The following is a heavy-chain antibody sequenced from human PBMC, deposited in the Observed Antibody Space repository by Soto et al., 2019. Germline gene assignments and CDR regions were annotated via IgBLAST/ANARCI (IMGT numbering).Heavy chain of an antibody. J-gene: IGHJ6*03. D-gene: IGHD3-10*02. Sequence: PSETLSLTCTVSGGSISSSSYYWGWIRQPPGKGLEWIGSIYYSGSTYYNPSLKSRVTISVDTSKNQFSLKLSSVTAADTAVYYCARHRYIRYYYMDVWGKVTTVTVSS. V-gene: IGHV4-39*01. CDR2: IYYSGST. CDR3: ARHRYIRYYYMDV. CDR1: GGSISSSSYY.